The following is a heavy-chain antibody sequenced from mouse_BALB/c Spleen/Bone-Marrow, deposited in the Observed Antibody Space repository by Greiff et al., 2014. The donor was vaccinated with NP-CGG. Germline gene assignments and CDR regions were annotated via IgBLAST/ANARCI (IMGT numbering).Heavy chain of an antibody. D-gene: IGHD2-3*01. J-gene: IGHJ2*01. CDR2: ISSGGST. CDR3: AREVDGWYYFDY. Sequence: VQLKQSGGGLVEPGGSLKLSCAASGFTFSSYAMSWVRQTPEKRLEWVASISSGGSTYYPGSVKGRFTISRDNARNILYLQMSSLRSEDTAMYYCAREVDGWYYFDYWGQGTTLTVSS. CDR1: GFTFSSYA. V-gene: IGHV5-6-5*01.